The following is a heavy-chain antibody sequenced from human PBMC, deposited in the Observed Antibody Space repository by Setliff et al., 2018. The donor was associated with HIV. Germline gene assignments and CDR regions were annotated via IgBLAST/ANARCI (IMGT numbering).Heavy chain of an antibody. D-gene: IGHD2-15*01. Sequence: VASVKVSCKASGYSFSNFAIHWVRQAPGQRLEWLGWINAGSGNTRYSQKFQDRLTITRDISARTVYMELSSLKSEDTAVYYCARVRCSGANCFNWFDFWGQGTPVTVSS. CDR1: GYSFSNFA. CDR2: INAGSGNT. J-gene: IGHJ5*01. CDR3: ARVRCSGANCFNWFDF. V-gene: IGHV1-3*01.